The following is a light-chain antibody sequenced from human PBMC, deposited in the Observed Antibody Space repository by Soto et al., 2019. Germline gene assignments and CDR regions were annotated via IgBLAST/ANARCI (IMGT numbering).Light chain of an antibody. CDR3: CSYRDNPHLV. J-gene: IGLJ1*01. CDR2: EVS. V-gene: IGLV2-8*01. CDR1: SSDVGYYQY. Sequence: QSALTQPPSASGSPGQSVTISCTGTSSDVGYYQYVSWYQQYPGKAPKLMIYEVSKRPSGVPDRFSGSKSGNTASLTVSGLQAEDEAVYYCCSYRDNPHLVFGTGTKVTVL.